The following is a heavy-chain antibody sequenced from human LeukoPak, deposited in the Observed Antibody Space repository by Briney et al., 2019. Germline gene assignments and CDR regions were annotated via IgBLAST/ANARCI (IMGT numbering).Heavy chain of an antibody. CDR3: AKATSGYYFDAFDI. D-gene: IGHD3-22*01. CDR1: GFTFSSYA. Sequence: QPGRSLRLSCAASGFTFSSYAMHWVRQAPGKGLEWVSLISGDGGSTYYADSVKGRFTISRDNSKNSLYLQMNSLRTEDTALYYCAKATSGYYFDAFDIWGQGTMVTVSS. CDR2: ISGDGGST. J-gene: IGHJ3*02. V-gene: IGHV3-43*02.